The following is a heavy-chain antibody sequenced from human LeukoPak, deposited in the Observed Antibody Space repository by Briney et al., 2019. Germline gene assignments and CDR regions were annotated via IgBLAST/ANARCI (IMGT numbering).Heavy chain of an antibody. Sequence: ASVKVSCKASGGTFSSYAISWVRQAPGQGLEWMGWINPNSGGTNYAQKFQGRVTMTRDTSISTAYMELSRLRSDDTAVYYCARDIETYYYGSGSYPYYYYYMDVWGKGTTVTISS. D-gene: IGHD3-10*01. V-gene: IGHV1-2*02. CDR1: GGTFSSYA. CDR2: INPNSGGT. CDR3: ARDIETYYYGSGSYPYYYYYMDV. J-gene: IGHJ6*03.